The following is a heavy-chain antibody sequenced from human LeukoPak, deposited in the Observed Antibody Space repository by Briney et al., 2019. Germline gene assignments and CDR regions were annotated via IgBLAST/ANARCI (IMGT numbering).Heavy chain of an antibody. Sequence: SVKVSCEASGGTFSSYAISWVRQAPGQGLEWMGGIIPIFGTANYAQKFQGRVTITADESTSTAYMELSSLRSEDTAVYYCARAPPRVGFVEMATRDWGQGTLVTVSS. V-gene: IGHV1-69*01. CDR2: IIPIFGTA. D-gene: IGHD5-24*01. J-gene: IGHJ4*02. CDR1: GGTFSSYA. CDR3: ARAPPRVGFVEMATRD.